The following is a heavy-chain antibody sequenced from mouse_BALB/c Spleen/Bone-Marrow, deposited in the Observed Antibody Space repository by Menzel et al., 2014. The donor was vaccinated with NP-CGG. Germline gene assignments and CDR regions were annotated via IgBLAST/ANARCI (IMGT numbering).Heavy chain of an antibody. CDR3: ARHGDYYGSSLFAY. CDR1: EYEFPSHD. CDR2: INSDGGST. V-gene: IGHV5-2*01. Sequence: VQLKESGGGLVQPGESLKLSCESTEYEFPSHDMSWVRQTPEKRLELVAAINSDGGSTYYPDTMERRFIISRDNSKKTLYLQMSSLRSEDTAFYYCARHGDYYGSSLFAYWGQGTLVTVSA. D-gene: IGHD1-1*01. J-gene: IGHJ3*01.